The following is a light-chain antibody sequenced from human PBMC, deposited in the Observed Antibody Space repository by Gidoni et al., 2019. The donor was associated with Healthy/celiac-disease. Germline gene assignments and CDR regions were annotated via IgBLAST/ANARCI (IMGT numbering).Light chain of an antibody. V-gene: IGKV1-33*01. Sequence: DIQMTQSPSSLSASVGDRVTITCQASQDISNYLNWYQQKPGKAPKLLIYDASTLETRVPSRFSGSGSGTDFTFTISSLQPEDIATYYCQQYDNLPLTFGGGTKVEIK. CDR2: DAS. CDR1: QDISNY. J-gene: IGKJ4*01. CDR3: QQYDNLPLT.